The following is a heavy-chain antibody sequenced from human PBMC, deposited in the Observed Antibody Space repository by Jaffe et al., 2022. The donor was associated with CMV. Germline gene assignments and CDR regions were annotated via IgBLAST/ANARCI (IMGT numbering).Heavy chain of an antibody. V-gene: IGHV1-46*01. CDR1: GYTFTSYY. CDR2: INPSGGST. J-gene: IGHJ4*02. Sequence: QVQLVQSGAEVKKPGASVKVSCKASGYTFTSYYMHWVRQAPGQGLEWMGIINPSGGSTSYAQKFQGRVTMTRDTSTSTVYMELSSLRSEDTAVYYCARDRGLRFLEWLLVHWGQGTLVTVSS. D-gene: IGHD3-3*01. CDR3: ARDRGLRFLEWLLVH.